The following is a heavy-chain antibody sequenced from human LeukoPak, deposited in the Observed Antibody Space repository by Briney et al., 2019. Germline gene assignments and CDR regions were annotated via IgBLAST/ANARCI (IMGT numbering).Heavy chain of an antibody. CDR3: TRDQTPYY. CDR1: GFTFGNYA. Sequence: GGSLRLSCTASGFTFGNYAMTWVRQAPGKGLEWVGFIRSKVYGGTPEYAASVKGRFTISRDDSKGIAYLQMNSLKTEDTAVYYCTRDQTPYYWGQGTLVTVAS. V-gene: IGHV3-49*04. CDR2: IRSKVYGGTP. J-gene: IGHJ4*02.